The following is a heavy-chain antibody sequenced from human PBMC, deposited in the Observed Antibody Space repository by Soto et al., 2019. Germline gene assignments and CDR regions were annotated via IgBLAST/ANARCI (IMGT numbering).Heavy chain of an antibody. CDR1: GFTFSSYN. V-gene: IGHV3-48*01. J-gene: IGHJ3*02. D-gene: IGHD6-19*01. CDR2: ISRSSSSI. Sequence: PGGSLRLSCAVSGFTFSSYNMNWVRQAPGKGLEWVSYISRSSSSIYYADSVKGRFTISRDNAENSLFLQMNSLRAEDTAVYYCARVQGGSDWYTNPFDIWGQGTMVTVSS. CDR3: ARVQGGSDWYTNPFDI.